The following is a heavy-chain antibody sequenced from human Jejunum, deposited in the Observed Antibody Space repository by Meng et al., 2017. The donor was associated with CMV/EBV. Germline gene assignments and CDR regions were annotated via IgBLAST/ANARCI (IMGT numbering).Heavy chain of an antibody. CDR1: SSGDYY. J-gene: IGHJ4*02. Sequence: SSGDYYWSWIRQPPGQGLEWIGYIYYNGSTYYNPSLKSRVTISVDTSKNQFSLKLSSVTAADTAVYYCAGRPYCTSTSCHKDFDYWGLGTLVTVSS. V-gene: IGHV4-30-4*08. CDR3: AGRPYCTSTSCHKDFDY. D-gene: IGHD2-2*02. CDR2: IYYNGST.